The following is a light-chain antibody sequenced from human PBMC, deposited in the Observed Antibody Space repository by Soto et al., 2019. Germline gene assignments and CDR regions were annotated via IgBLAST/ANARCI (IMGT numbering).Light chain of an antibody. CDR3: QQSNNYPWT. J-gene: IGKJ1*01. CDR1: QYIHNY. V-gene: IGKV1-5*03. CDR2: EAA. Sequence: DIQMTQSPSTLSASVGDRVTITCRASQYIHNYLAWYQQKPGEAPKLLINEAANLESGVPSRFSGSGTGKEFTLTISSQQPDDFATYYCQQSNNYPWTFGQGTRVEI.